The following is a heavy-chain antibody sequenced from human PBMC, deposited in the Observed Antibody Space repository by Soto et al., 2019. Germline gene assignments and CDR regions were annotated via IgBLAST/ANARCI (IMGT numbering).Heavy chain of an antibody. CDR3: ARWDYGVYARFDF. D-gene: IGHD4-17*01. CDR1: GYTFTSHD. CDR2: MNPNSGNT. J-gene: IGHJ4*02. Sequence: QVQLVQSGAEVKKPGASVKVSCKASGYTFTSHDINWVRQATGQGLEWMGWMNPNSGNTGYAQKFKXRLXMTRNTSISTAYMELSSLRSEDTAVYYCARWDYGVYARFDFWGQGTLVTVSS. V-gene: IGHV1-8*01.